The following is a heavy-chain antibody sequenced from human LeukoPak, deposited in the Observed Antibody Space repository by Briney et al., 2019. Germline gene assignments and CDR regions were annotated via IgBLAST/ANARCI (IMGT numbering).Heavy chain of an antibody. CDR3: ATLTHGSGSPQANWFDP. CDR2: FDPEDGET. V-gene: IGHV1-24*01. D-gene: IGHD3-10*01. J-gene: IGHJ5*02. Sequence: ASVQVSCKVSGYTLTELSMHWVRQAPGKGLEWMGGFDPEDGETIYAQKFQGRVTMTEDTSTDTAYMELSSLRSEDTAVYYCATLTHGSGSPQANWFDPWGQGTLVTVSS. CDR1: GYTLTELS.